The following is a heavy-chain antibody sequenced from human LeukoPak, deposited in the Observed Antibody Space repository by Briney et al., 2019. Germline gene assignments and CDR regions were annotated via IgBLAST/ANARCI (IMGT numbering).Heavy chain of an antibody. J-gene: IGHJ6*02. CDR1: GFTFDSYS. CDR2: ISSSSTYI. V-gene: IGHV3-21*01. CDR3: ARDVFQQSYGLDV. Sequence: GGSLRLSCAASGFTFDSYSINWVRQAPGKGLEWVSSISSSSTYIYYADSVKGRFTISRDNAKNSLYLQMNSLRAEDTAIYYCARDVFQQSYGLDVWGQGTTVTVSS. D-gene: IGHD2-21*01.